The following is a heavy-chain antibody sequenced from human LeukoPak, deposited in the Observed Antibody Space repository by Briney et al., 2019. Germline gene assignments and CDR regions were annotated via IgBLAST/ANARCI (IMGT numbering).Heavy chain of an antibody. CDR2: IYYSGST. CDR1: GGSVSSGDYY. J-gene: IGHJ4*02. Sequence: PSETLSLTCTVSGGSVSSGDYYWNWIRQPPGKGLEWIGNIYYSGSTSYNPSLKSRVTISIDTSKNQFSLNLNSVTAADTAVYYCARADTYLDYWGQGILVTVSS. V-gene: IGHV4-30-4*08. CDR3: ARADTYLDY. D-gene: IGHD5-18*01.